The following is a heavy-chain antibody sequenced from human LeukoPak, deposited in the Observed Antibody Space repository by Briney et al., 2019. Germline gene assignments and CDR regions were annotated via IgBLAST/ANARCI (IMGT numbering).Heavy chain of an antibody. CDR3: ARESLVVTTFDY. V-gene: IGHV4-34*01. CDR1: GGSFSGCY. Sequence: SETLSLTCAVYGGSFSGCYWSWIRQPPGKGLEWIGEINHSGSTNYNPSLKSRVTISVDTSKNQFSLKLSSVTAADTAVYYCARESLVVTTFDYWGQGTLVTVSS. D-gene: IGHD3-22*01. CDR2: INHSGST. J-gene: IGHJ4*02.